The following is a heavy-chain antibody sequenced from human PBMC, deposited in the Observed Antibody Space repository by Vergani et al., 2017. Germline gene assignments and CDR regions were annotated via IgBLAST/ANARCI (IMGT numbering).Heavy chain of an antibody. V-gene: IGHV3-21*01. CDR2: ISSSSIYI. Sequence: EVQLVESGGGLVKPGGSLRPSCAASGFTFSSYSMNWVRQAPGKGLEWVSSISSSSIYIYYADSVKGGFTISRDNAKNSLYLQMNSLRAEDTAVYYCASASYDILTGYYDPSYYWGQGTLVTVSS. D-gene: IGHD3-9*01. J-gene: IGHJ4*02. CDR1: GFTFSSYS. CDR3: ASASYDILTGYYDPSYY.